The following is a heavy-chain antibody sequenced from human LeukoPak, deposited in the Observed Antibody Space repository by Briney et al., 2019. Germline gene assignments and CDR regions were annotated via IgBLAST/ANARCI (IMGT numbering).Heavy chain of an antibody. CDR1: GFTFSSYA. CDR2: ISYDGSNK. Sequence: PGRSLRLSCAASGFTFSSYAMHWVRQAPGKGLEWVAVISYDGSNKYYADSVKGRFTISRDNSKNTLYLQMNSLRAEDTAGYYCARDIVQHYWGQGTLVTVSS. CDR3: ARDIVQHY. V-gene: IGHV3-30*01. J-gene: IGHJ4*02. D-gene: IGHD2-8*01.